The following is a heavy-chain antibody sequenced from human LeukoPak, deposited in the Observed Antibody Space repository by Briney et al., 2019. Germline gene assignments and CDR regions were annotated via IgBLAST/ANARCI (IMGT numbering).Heavy chain of an antibody. CDR2: IWYDGSNK. D-gene: IGHD6-19*01. CDR3: ARVTGVSSGWYGNYYYGMDV. CDR1: GFTFSSYG. V-gene: IGHV3-33*01. J-gene: IGHJ6*04. Sequence: GRSLRLSCAASGFTFSSYGMHWVRQAPGKGLEWVAVIWYDGSNKYYADSVKGRFTISRDNSKNTLYLQMNSLRAEDTAVYYCARVTGVSSGWYGNYYYGMDVWGKGTTVTVSS.